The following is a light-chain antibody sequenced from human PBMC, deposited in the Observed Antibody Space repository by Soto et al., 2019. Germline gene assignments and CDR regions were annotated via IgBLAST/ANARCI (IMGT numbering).Light chain of an antibody. J-gene: IGLJ2*01. CDR2: DVT. Sequence: QSALTQPASVSGSPGQSITISCTGTSSDVGGYNYVCWYQQHPGKAPKLIIYDVTSRPSGVSDRFSGSKSGNTASLSISGLQAEDEAHYYCSSYTSSSTVVFGGGTQLTVL. CDR3: SSYTSSSTVV. CDR1: SSDVGGYNY. V-gene: IGLV2-14*01.